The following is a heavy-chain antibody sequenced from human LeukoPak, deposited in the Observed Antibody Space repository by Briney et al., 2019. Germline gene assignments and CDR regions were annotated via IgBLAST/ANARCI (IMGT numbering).Heavy chain of an antibody. CDR1: GYSISSGYY. Sequence: PSETLSLTCTVSGYSISSGYYWGWIRQPPGKGLEWIGSIYHSGSTYYNPSLKSRVTISVDTSKNQFSLKLSSVTAADTAVYYCARGGEGMSGSYYYYMDVWGKGTTVTVSS. CDR3: ARGGEGMSGSYYYYMDV. D-gene: IGHD3-16*01. CDR2: IYHSGST. V-gene: IGHV4-38-2*02. J-gene: IGHJ6*03.